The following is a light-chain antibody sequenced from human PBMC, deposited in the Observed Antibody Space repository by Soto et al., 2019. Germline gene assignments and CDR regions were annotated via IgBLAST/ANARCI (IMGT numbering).Light chain of an antibody. CDR3: QQRINSWT. V-gene: IGKV3-11*01. J-gene: IGKJ1*01. CDR1: QSVGSY. Sequence: EIVLTQSPATLSLSPGERATLSCRASQSVGSYLAWYQQRPGQAPRLLIYGASNRATGIPARFSGSGSGTDFTLTISSLDPEDFSVYYCQQRINSWTFGQGTEVDIK. CDR2: GAS.